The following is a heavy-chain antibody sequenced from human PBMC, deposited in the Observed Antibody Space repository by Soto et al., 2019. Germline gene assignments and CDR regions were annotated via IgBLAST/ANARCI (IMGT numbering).Heavy chain of an antibody. CDR2: IYWDDDK. V-gene: IGHV2-5*02. CDR1: GFSLTTSGVG. Sequence: QITLKESGPTRVRPTQNLTLTCTFSGFSLTTSGVGVGWIRKTPGKALEWLAVIYWDDDKRYSPSLKSRLTITKDTSKNQVVLTMADMDPVDTATYFCAHRGYMYGNWDHGYFDYWGQGTLVTVSS. D-gene: IGHD5-18*01. J-gene: IGHJ4*02. CDR3: AHRGYMYGNWDHGYFDY.